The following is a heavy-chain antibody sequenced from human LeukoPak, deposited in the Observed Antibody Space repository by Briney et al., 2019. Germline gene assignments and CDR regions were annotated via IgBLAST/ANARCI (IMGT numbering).Heavy chain of an antibody. CDR3: ASSFQH. V-gene: IGHV3-74*01. CDR1: GFSFSTQR. Sequence: GGSLRLSCAASGFSFSTQRMHWVRQAPGKGLVWVSRINSDGSSTSYADSVKGRFTISRDNAKNTLYLQMNSLRAEDTAVYYCASSFQHWGQGTLVTVSS. J-gene: IGHJ1*01. CDR2: INSDGSST.